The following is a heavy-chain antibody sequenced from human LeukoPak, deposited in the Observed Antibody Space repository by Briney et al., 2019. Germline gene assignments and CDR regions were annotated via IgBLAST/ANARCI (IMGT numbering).Heavy chain of an antibody. CDR3: AKNVVVKRYIDF. CDR1: GFAFSNHA. V-gene: IGHV3-23*01. Sequence: GGSLRLSCAASGFAFSNHAMSWVRQAPGKGLQWVAVISGGGRTTEYADFVKGRFTISRDNSKNTLSLQMNSLTVEDTAIYFCAKNVVVKRYIDFWGQGTLVTVSS. CDR2: ISGGGRTT. D-gene: IGHD2-15*01. J-gene: IGHJ4*02.